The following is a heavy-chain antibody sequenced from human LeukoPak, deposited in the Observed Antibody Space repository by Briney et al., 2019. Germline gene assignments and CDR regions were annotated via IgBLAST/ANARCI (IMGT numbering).Heavy chain of an antibody. CDR3: ARGRYNWNDGRNAFDI. D-gene: IGHD1-1*01. CDR1: GFTFSDYY. CDR2: IRRRCRPI. Sequence: GGSLRLSCAASGFTFSDYYMSWIRQAPGKGLEWVSYIRRRCRPIHYGDRVKGRFPLPRDNAKHALYPKKKSLRAEETAVYYCARGRYNWNDGRNAFDIWGQGTMVTVSS. J-gene: IGHJ3*02. V-gene: IGHV3-11*04.